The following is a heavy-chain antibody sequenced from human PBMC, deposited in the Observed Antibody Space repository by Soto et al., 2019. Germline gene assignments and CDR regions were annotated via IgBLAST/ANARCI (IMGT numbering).Heavy chain of an antibody. Sequence: ASVKVSCKTSGYAFPHYVINWVRQAPGHGLEWMGFSTHAGNTNYAQNFQGRVVLTTDTSTSTAYMEVTSLTSDDTAVYYCARSGEHPLDYWGQGTPVTVSS. V-gene: IGHV1-18*01. D-gene: IGHD1-26*01. J-gene: IGHJ4*02. CDR3: ARSGEHPLDY. CDR1: GYAFPHYV. CDR2: STHAGNT.